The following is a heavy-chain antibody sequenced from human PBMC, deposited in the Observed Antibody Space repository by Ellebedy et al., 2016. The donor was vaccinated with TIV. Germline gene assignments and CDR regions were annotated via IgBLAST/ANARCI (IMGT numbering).Heavy chain of an antibody. CDR2: IYSSGSA. Sequence: SETLSLTXIVSGGSVSSYYWDWVRQSAGKRLEWIGRIYSSGSANYNPSLKSRVTMSVDSSKNHLSLNLSSVTAADTAVYYCAREQYCRGLSCNFNYDSWGQGLLVTVSS. V-gene: IGHV4-4*07. D-gene: IGHD2-2*01. J-gene: IGHJ4*02. CDR1: GGSVSSYY. CDR3: AREQYCRGLSCNFNYDS.